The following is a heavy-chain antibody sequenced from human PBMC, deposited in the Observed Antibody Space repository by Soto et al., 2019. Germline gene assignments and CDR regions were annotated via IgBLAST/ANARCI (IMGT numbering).Heavy chain of an antibody. J-gene: IGHJ5*02. CDR1: GFTFSSYA. Sequence: GGSLRLSCAASGFTFSSYAMSWVRQAPGKGLEWVSAISGSGGSTYYADSVKGRFTISRDNSKNTLYLQMNSLRAEDTAVYYCAKVPAVGGVVVAENWFDPWGQGTLVTVSS. D-gene: IGHD2-15*01. CDR2: ISGSGGST. CDR3: AKVPAVGGVVVAENWFDP. V-gene: IGHV3-23*01.